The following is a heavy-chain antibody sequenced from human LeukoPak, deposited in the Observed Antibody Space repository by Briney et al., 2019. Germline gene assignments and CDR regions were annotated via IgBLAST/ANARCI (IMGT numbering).Heavy chain of an antibody. D-gene: IGHD3-22*01. CDR2: IYYSGST. V-gene: IGHV4-31*03. J-gene: IGHJ4*02. Sequence: SQTLSLTCTVSGGSISSGGYYWSWIRQHPGKGLEWIGYIYYSGSTYYNPSLKSRVTISVDTSKNQFSLKLSSVTAADTAVYYCAIYYDSSGYYYDAKGFVYWGQGTLVTVSS. CDR3: AIYYDSSGYYYDAKGFVY. CDR1: GGSISSGGYY.